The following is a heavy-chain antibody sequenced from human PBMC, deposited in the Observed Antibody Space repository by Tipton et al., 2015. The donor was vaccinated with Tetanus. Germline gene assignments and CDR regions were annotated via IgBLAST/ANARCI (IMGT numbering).Heavy chain of an antibody. CDR1: GGSFSLYY. Sequence: TLSLTCTVSGGSFSLYYWNWVRQSPGKGLEWIGEISHSGSSSCSPSLKSRVTISVDTSKNQFSLRLRSVAAADTAVYYCAKSDRVTRTSGYFHDWGQGTLVTVSS. CDR2: ISHSGSS. D-gene: IGHD2-2*01. V-gene: IGHV4-34*01. J-gene: IGHJ4*02. CDR3: AKSDRVTRTSGYFHD.